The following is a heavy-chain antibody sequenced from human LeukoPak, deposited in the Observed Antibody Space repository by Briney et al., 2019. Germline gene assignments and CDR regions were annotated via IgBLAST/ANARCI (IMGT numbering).Heavy chain of an antibody. V-gene: IGHV4-59*01. D-gene: IGHD5-24*01. J-gene: IGHJ4*02. CDR1: GGSISTYH. Sequence: PSETLSLTCIVSGGSISTYHWSWIRQPPGKGLEWIGDIYYSGSTNYNPSLKSRVTISVDTSKNRFSLNLSSVTAADTAVYYCARDRSNGYNLFDYWGQGTLVTVSS. CDR3: ARDRSNGYNLFDY. CDR2: IYYSGST.